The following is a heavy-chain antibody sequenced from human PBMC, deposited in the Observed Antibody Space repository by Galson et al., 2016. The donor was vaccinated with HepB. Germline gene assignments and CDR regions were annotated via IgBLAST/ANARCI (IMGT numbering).Heavy chain of an antibody. V-gene: IGHV4-34*01. Sequence: SETLSLTCTVFGGSFSGSYWNWIRQPPGKGLEWIGGINPSGSTNYNPSLKSQVTISADTSKLQFSLKLSSVTAADTAVYYCSLADYYDSSGDPLYYYLDVWGKGTTATVSS. CDR2: INPSGST. D-gene: IGHD3-22*01. J-gene: IGHJ6*03. CDR1: GGSFSGSY. CDR3: SLADYYDSSGDPLYYYLDV.